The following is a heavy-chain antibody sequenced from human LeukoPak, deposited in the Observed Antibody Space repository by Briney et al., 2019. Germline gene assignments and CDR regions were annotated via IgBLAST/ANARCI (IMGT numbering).Heavy chain of an antibody. Sequence: GGSLRLSCAASGFTFSSYSMNWVRQAPGKGLEWVSSISSSSAYIYYADSMKGRFTISRDNAKNSLFLQMNSLRAEDTAVYYCARAAWCGGDCHYYFDYWGQGALVTVSS. J-gene: IGHJ4*02. CDR1: GFTFSSYS. CDR3: ARAAWCGGDCHYYFDY. CDR2: ISSSSAYI. V-gene: IGHV3-21*01. D-gene: IGHD2-21*02.